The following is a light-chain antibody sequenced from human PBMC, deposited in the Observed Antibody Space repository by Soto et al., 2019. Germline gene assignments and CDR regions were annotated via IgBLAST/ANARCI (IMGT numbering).Light chain of an antibody. V-gene: IGKV3-11*01. J-gene: IGKJ4*01. Sequence: ELVMTQSPATMSVSPVERAALSCRASQSVRNNFAWYQQKPGQDPRLLIYDASNRATGIPARFSGSGSGTDFTLTISSLEPEDFAVYYCQQRSNWLTFGGGTKVDIK. CDR1: QSVRNN. CDR2: DAS. CDR3: QQRSNWLT.